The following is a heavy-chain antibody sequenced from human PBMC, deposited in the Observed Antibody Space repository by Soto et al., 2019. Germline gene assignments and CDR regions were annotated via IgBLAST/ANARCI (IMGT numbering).Heavy chain of an antibody. CDR1: GFTFSSYG. D-gene: IGHD5-12*01. J-gene: IGHJ4*02. Sequence: QMQLVESGGGVVQPGRSLRLSCVASGFTFSSYGMHWVRQAPGKGLEWVAVISYDGSNKYYADSVKGRFTISRDNSKNTLYLQMNSLRSEDTAVYYCAKGGEMATIGWIVYWGQGTLVTVSS. CDR3: AKGGEMATIGWIVY. CDR2: ISYDGSNK. V-gene: IGHV3-30*18.